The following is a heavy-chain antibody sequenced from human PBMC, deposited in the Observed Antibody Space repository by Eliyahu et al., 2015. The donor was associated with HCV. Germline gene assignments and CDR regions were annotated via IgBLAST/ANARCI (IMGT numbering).Heavy chain of an antibody. CDR2: MNPNSGNT. Sequence: RQATGQGLEWMGWMNPNSGNTGYAQKFQGRVTITRNTSISTAYMELSSLRSEDTAVYYCARCKVGSSWYGYYYYYMDVWGKGTTVTVAS. CDR3: ARCKVGSSWYGYYYYYMDV. D-gene: IGHD6-13*01. V-gene: IGHV1-8*03. J-gene: IGHJ6*03.